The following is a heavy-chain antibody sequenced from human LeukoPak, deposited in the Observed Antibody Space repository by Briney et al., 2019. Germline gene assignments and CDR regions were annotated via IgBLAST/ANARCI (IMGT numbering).Heavy chain of an antibody. J-gene: IGHJ4*02. CDR3: ARDPHYTPFDY. Sequence: PSETLSLTCTVSGYSISSGYYGGWIRQPPGKGLEWIGSIYHSGSTYYNPSLKSRVTISVDTSKNQFSLKLSSVTAADTAVYYCARDPHYTPFDYWGQGTLVTVSS. CDR2: IYHSGST. CDR1: GYSISSGYY. D-gene: IGHD4-11*01. V-gene: IGHV4-38-2*02.